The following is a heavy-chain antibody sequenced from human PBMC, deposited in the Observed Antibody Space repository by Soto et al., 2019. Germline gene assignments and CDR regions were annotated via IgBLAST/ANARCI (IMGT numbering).Heavy chain of an antibody. V-gene: IGHV1-2*02. J-gene: IGHJ4*02. CDR1: GYTFTHYY. D-gene: IGHD4-17*01. Sequence: QVQLVQSGAEVKKPGASVRVSCKASGYTFTHYYVHWVRQAPGQGLEWMGWINPDSGDTNYAEKFQGRVTMTRDTSTSTAYMELSRLTSDDTAVFYCARETMTTRFFYYWCQGTLVTVSS. CDR2: INPDSGDT. CDR3: ARETMTTRFFYY.